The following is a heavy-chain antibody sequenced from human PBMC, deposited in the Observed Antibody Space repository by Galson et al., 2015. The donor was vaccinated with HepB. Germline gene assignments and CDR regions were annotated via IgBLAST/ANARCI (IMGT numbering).Heavy chain of an antibody. CDR1: GYTFTGYN. D-gene: IGHD5-24*01. V-gene: IGHV1-2*02. CDR2: INPNSGAT. Sequence: SVKVSCKASGYTFTGYNMHWVRQARGQGLEWLGWINPNSGATNYAQKFQGLVTMTRDTSIGTAYMELSRLRPDDTAVYYCAREGDVAPTKFDYWGQGTLVIVSS. J-gene: IGHJ4*02. CDR3: AREGDVAPTKFDY.